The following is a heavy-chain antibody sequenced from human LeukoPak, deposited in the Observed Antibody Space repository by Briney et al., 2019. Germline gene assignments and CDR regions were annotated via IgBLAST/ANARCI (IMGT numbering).Heavy chain of an antibody. Sequence: GGSLRLSCAASGFTLSSYWMSWVRQAPGKGLEWVANIKQDGSEINYVDSVKGRFTISRDNAKNSMLLQMNSLRAEDTAVYYCARADYGGSLFFDYWGQGALVTVSS. J-gene: IGHJ4*02. CDR1: GFTLSSYW. CDR3: ARADYGGSLFFDY. D-gene: IGHD4-23*01. CDR2: IKQDGSEI. V-gene: IGHV3-7*04.